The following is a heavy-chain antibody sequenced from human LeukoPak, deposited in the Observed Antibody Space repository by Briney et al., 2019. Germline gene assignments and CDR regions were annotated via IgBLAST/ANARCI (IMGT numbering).Heavy chain of an antibody. Sequence: GGSLRLSCAASEFTFSSYAMGWVRQAPGKGLEWVSGIGGSGGSTYYADSVKGRFTISRDNSKNTLYLQMNSLRAEDTAVYYCAKDPGRVGASPFDYWGQGTLVTVSS. CDR3: AKDPGRVGASPFDY. CDR1: EFTFSSYA. CDR2: IGGSGGST. V-gene: IGHV3-23*01. D-gene: IGHD1-26*01. J-gene: IGHJ4*02.